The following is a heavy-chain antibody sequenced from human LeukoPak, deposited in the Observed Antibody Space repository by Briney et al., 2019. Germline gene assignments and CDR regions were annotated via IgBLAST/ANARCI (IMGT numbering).Heavy chain of an antibody. CDR1: AGSFSGDS. Sequence: SETLSLTCVVSAGSFSGDSWSWIRQAPGKGLEWIGEVTRTGSTNYHPSLKSRVLISVDTSKSQFSLKVNSVTAADTGVYYCARGDGVIGVIGIGSWYFDLWGRGTLVAVSS. J-gene: IGHJ2*01. V-gene: IGHV4-34*01. D-gene: IGHD2/OR15-2a*01. CDR3: ARGDGVIGVIGIGSWYFDL. CDR2: VTRTGST.